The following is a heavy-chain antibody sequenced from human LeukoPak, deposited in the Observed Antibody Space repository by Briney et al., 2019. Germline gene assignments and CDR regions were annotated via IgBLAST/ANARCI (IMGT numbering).Heavy chain of an antibody. D-gene: IGHD3-3*01. Sequence: GGSLRLSXATSGFTFSSYEMSWVRQSPGKGLEWLSYISSSASSIYYADSVKGRFTISRDNANNSLYLQMNSLRAEDTAVYYCARGDFWSGLNYWGQGTLVTVSS. V-gene: IGHV3-48*03. CDR1: GFTFSSYE. CDR3: ARGDFWSGLNY. J-gene: IGHJ4*02. CDR2: ISSSASSI.